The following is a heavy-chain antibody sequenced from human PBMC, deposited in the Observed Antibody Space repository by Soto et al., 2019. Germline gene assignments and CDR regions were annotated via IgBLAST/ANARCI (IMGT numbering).Heavy chain of an antibody. V-gene: IGHV3-23*01. CDR3: AKAPWGVAFTVGNFDY. D-gene: IGHD3-10*01. CDR2: ISGSGGTT. J-gene: IGHJ4*02. Sequence: EVQLLESGGGLVQPGGSLRLSCAASGFTFSNYAMSWVRQAPGKGLEWVSAISGSGGTTYYADSVKGRFTISRDNSKNTLYLQRNSLRAECTAVYYCAKAPWGVAFTVGNFDYGGQGTLVIVSS. CDR1: GFTFSNYA.